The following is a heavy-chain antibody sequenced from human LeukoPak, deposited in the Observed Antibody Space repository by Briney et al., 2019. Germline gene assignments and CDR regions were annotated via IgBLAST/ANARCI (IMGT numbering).Heavy chain of an antibody. V-gene: IGHV3-23*01. Sequence: PGGSLRLSCAASGFTFSSYAMSWVRQAPGKGLEWVSAISGSGGSTYYADSVKGRFTISRDNSKNKLYLQMNSLRAEDTAVYYCAKDLWFGEYTYYFDYWGQGTLVTVSS. CDR1: GFTFSSYA. D-gene: IGHD3-10*01. J-gene: IGHJ4*02. CDR2: ISGSGGST. CDR3: AKDLWFGEYTYYFDY.